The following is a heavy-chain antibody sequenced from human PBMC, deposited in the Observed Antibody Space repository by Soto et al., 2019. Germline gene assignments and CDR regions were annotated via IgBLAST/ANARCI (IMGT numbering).Heavy chain of an antibody. CDR1: GGSISSYY. Sequence: SETLSLTCTVSGGSISSYYWSWIRQPPGKGLEWIGYIYYSGSTNYNPSLKSRVTISVDTSKNQFSLKLNSVTAADTAVYYCARGESSWPYYFDYRGQGTLVTVSS. J-gene: IGHJ4*02. V-gene: IGHV4-59*01. CDR3: ARGESSWPYYFDY. CDR2: IYYSGST. D-gene: IGHD6-13*01.